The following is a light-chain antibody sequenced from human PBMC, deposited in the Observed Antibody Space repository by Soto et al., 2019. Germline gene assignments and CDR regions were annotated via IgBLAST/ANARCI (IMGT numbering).Light chain of an antibody. J-gene: IGLJ1*01. Sequence: QSALTQPASVSGSPGQSITISCTGSSSAVGRYRFVSWHQHHPGKVPKLIIYEGGKRPSGVSNRFSGSEPGNTASLTISGLQAEDDSDYYCGSSAPSRTFVFGTGTKLTVL. CDR2: EGG. CDR3: GSSAPSRTFV. CDR1: SSAVGRYRF. V-gene: IGLV2-23*01.